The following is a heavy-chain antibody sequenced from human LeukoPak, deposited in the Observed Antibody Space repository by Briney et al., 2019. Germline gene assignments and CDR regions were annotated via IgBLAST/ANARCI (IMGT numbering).Heavy chain of an antibody. D-gene: IGHD6-19*01. CDR3: ARGCPRSEEGAVPGTCYFDY. CDR1: GFAFSTYW. Sequence: GSLRLSCAASGFAFSTYWMSWVRQAPGKGLEWIGSIYYSGSTYYHPSLKSRVTISVDTSKNQFSLKLSSVTAADTAIYYCARGCPRSEEGAVPGTCYFDYWGQGTLVTVSS. V-gene: IGHV4-4*02. CDR2: IYYSGST. J-gene: IGHJ4*03.